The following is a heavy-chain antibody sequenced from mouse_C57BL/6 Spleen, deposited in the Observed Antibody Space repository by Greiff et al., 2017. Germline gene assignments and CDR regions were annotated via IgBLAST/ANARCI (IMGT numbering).Heavy chain of an antibody. Sequence: EVKVVESGGDLVKPGGSLKLSCAASGFTFSSYGMSWVRQTPDKRLEWVATISSGGSYTYYPDRVKGRFTISRDYAKNTLYLQMMSLKSEDTAMYYCARGYYGSSSYWYYDVWGTGTTVTVSS. J-gene: IGHJ1*03. CDR1: GFTFSSYG. V-gene: IGHV5-6*01. D-gene: IGHD1-1*01. CDR2: ISSGGSYT. CDR3: ARGYYGSSSYWYYDV.